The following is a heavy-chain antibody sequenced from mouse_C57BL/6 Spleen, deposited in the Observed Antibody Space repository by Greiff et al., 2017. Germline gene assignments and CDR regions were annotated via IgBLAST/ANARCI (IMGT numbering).Heavy chain of an antibody. CDR2: ISSGSSTI. V-gene: IGHV5-17*01. CDR1: GFTFSDYG. D-gene: IGHD2-3*01. Sequence: EVKLMESGGGLVKPGGSLKLSCAASGFTFSDYGMHWVRQAPVKGLEWVAYISSGSSTIYYADTVKGRFTISSDNAKNTLFLQMTSLRSEDTAMYYCARIDGSLGYWGQGTTLTVSS. J-gene: IGHJ2*01. CDR3: ARIDGSLGY.